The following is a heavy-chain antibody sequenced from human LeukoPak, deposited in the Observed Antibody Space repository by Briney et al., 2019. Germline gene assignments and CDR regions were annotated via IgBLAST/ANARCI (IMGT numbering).Heavy chain of an antibody. J-gene: IGHJ4*02. Sequence: PGGSLRLSCAASGFTSSNYEMNWARQAPGKGLEWVSYISSSGTTIYYADSVKGRFTISRDNAKNSLSLQMNSLKVEDTAVYYCARDHNGPYTFDYWGQGTLVTVSS. CDR3: ARDHNGPYTFDY. D-gene: IGHD2-2*02. CDR2: ISSSGTTI. V-gene: IGHV3-48*03. CDR1: GFTSSNYE.